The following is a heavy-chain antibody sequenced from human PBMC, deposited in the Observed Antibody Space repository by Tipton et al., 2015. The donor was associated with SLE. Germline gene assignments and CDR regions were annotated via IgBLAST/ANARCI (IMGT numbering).Heavy chain of an antibody. CDR2: VNTSGYT. J-gene: IGHJ4*02. D-gene: IGHD2-15*01. Sequence: TLSLTCTVSGDTISDHYWRWIRQAPGKGLGWIGYVNTSGYTRYNPSLKSRVSMSVDTSKNQFSLQMTSLTAADTAVYYCARHGDGSGRLLGDQWGQGTLVTVSS. CDR3: ARHGDGSGRLLGDQ. V-gene: IGHV4-4*08. CDR1: GDTISDHY.